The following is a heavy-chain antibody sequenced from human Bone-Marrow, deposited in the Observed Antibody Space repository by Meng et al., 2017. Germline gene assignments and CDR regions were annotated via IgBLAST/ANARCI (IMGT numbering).Heavy chain of an antibody. CDR1: GGTFSSYA. V-gene: IGHV1-69*13. J-gene: IGHJ3*02. CDR3: ASSPPDGHYYDSSGYHKADAFDI. CDR2: IIPIFGTA. D-gene: IGHD3-22*01. Sequence: SVKVSCKASGGTFSSYAISWVRQAPGQGLEWMGGIIPIFGTANYAQKFQGRVTITADESTSTAYMELSSLRSEDTAVYYCASSPPDGHYYDSSGYHKADAFDIWGQGTMVTVS.